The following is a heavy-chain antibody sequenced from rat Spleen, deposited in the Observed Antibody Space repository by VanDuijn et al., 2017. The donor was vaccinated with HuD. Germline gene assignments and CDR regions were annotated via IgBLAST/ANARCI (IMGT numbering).Heavy chain of an antibody. CDR1: GFTFSNRA. V-gene: IGHV5-19*01. CDR2: ILRTGENT. Sequence: EVQLVESDGGLVQPGRSLKLSCAASGFTFSNRAMHWIRQAPGKGLEWVASILRTGENTYYSDSVKGRFTISRDNAKSTLYLQMNRLRSEDSATYYCTTDSLTGSSNYFDYWGQGTLVTVSS. D-gene: IGHD5-1*01. J-gene: IGHJ3*01. CDR3: TTDSLTGSSNYFDY.